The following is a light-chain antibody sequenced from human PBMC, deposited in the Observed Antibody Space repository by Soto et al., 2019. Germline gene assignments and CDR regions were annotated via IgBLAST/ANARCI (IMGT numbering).Light chain of an antibody. V-gene: IGKV3-11*01. CDR3: QQRQYGITIN. J-gene: IGKJ5*01. Sequence: HSPSTLYVSEGNTATVSFQSSQSVSQSLAWYQQKPGQAPRLLIYGASNRAAGIPARFSGSGSGTDFTLTISSLEPEDFALYYFQQRQYGITINFGEGTRPEIK. CDR1: QSVSQS. CDR2: GAS.